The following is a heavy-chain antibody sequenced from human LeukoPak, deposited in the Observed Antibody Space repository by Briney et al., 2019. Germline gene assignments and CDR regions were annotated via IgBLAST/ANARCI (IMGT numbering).Heavy chain of an antibody. CDR2: IYYSGSP. Sequence: PSETLSLTCTVSGGSISSSFYYWGWIRQPPGKGLEWIGSIYYSGSPYYNPSLKSRVTISVDTSKNQFSLKLSSVTAADTAVYYCAREGGPYRPLDYSGQGTLVTVSS. J-gene: IGHJ4*02. V-gene: IGHV4-39*02. CDR3: AREGGPYRPLDY. CDR1: GGSISSSFYY.